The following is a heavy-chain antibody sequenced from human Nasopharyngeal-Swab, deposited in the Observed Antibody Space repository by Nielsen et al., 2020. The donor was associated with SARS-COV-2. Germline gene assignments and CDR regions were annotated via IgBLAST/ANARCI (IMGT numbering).Heavy chain of an antibody. J-gene: IGHJ6*02. D-gene: IGHD1-26*01. CDR2: ISSSGSTI. CDR3: ARDHSGSYAYYGMDV. V-gene: IGHV3-48*03. CDR1: GFTFSSYE. Sequence: GESLKISCAASGFTFSSYEMNWVRQAPGKGLEWVSYISSSGSTIYYADSVKGQFTISRDNAKNSLYLQMNSLRAEDTAVYYCARDHSGSYAYYGMDVWGQGTTVTVSS.